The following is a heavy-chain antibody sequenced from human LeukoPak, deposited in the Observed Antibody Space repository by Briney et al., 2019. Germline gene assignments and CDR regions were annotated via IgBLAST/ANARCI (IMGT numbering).Heavy chain of an antibody. CDR2: ISSSGSTI. D-gene: IGHD3-10*01. CDR1: GFTFSSYE. V-gene: IGHV3-48*03. Sequence: PGGSLRLSCAASGFTFSSYEMNWVRQAPGKGLEWVSYISSSGSTIYYADSVKGRFTISRDNAKNSLYLQMNSLRAEDTAVYYCARVRVLWFGEIDYWGRGTLVTVSS. CDR3: ARVRVLWFGEIDY. J-gene: IGHJ4*02.